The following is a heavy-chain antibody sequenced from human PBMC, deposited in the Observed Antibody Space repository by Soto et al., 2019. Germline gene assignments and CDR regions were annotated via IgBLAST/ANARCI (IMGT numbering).Heavy chain of an antibody. CDR3: ARDDNILTGYDAFDI. CDR2: ISAYNGNT. V-gene: IGHV1-18*01. Sequence: ASVKVSCKASGYTFTSYGISWVRQAPGQGLEWMGWISAYNGNTNYAQKLQGRVTMTTDTSTSTAYMELRSLRSDDTAVYYCARDDNILTGYDAFDIWGQGTMVTVSS. J-gene: IGHJ3*02. D-gene: IGHD3-9*01. CDR1: GYTFTSYG.